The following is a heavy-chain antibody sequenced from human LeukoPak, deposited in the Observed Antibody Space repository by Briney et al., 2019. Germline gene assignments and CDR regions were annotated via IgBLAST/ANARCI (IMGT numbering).Heavy chain of an antibody. Sequence: SETLSLTCTVSGGSISSYYWSWIRQPPGMGLEWIGNIYYSGRTNYNPSLKSRVTISVDTSKNQFSLKLSSVTAADTAVYYCGRSAAGSFDYWGQGTLVTVSS. V-gene: IGHV4-59*08. CDR3: GRSAAGSFDY. CDR1: GGSISSYY. D-gene: IGHD6-13*01. CDR2: IYYSGRT. J-gene: IGHJ4*02.